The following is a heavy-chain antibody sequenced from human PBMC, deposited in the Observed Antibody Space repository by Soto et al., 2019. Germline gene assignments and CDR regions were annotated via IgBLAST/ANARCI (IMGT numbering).Heavy chain of an antibody. CDR1: GYTFTGYY. V-gene: IGHV1-2*02. CDR3: ARVMTTGLYYYYGMDV. Sequence: ASVKVSCKASGYTFTGYYIHWVRQAPGQGLEWMGWINPNSGGTNYAQKFQGRVTMTRDASISTAYMELSRLRSDDTAVYYCARVMTTGLYYYYGMDVWGQGTTVTVSS. J-gene: IGHJ6*02. CDR2: INPNSGGT. D-gene: IGHD4-4*01.